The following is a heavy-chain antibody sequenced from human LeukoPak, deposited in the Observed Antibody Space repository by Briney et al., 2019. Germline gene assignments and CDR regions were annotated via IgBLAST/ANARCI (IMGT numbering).Heavy chain of an antibody. D-gene: IGHD3-9*01. CDR1: GWSFSGYY. V-gene: IGHV4-34*01. J-gene: IGHJ6*03. Sequence: NPSETLSLTCAVYGWSFSGYYWSWIRQPPGKGLEWIGEINHSGSTNYNPSLKSRVTISVDTSKNQFSLTLSSVTAADTAVYYCARGKDILTGYWGADYHYYMDVWGKGTTVTVSS. CDR3: ARGKDILTGYWGADYHYYMDV. CDR2: INHSGST.